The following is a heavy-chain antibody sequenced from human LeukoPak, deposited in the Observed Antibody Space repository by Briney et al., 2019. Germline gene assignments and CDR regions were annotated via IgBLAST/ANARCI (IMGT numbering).Heavy chain of an antibody. V-gene: IGHV4-34*01. D-gene: IGHD6-19*01. CDR2: INHSGST. CDR3: ARERIHRYSSGWYHRPEPAFDI. CDR1: GGSFSGYY. J-gene: IGHJ3*02. Sequence: SETLSLTCAVYGGSFSGYYWSWIRQPPGKGLEWIGEINHSGSTNYNPSLKSRVTISVDTSKNQFSLKLSSVTAADTAVYYCARERIHRYSSGWYHRPEPAFDIWGQGTMVTVSS.